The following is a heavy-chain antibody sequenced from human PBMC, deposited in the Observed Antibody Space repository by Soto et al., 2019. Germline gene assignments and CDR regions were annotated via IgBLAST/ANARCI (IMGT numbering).Heavy chain of an antibody. V-gene: IGHV3-30*18. Sequence: PWGSLRLSCSASVFTFSSYGMHWFRQAPGKGLEWVAVISYDGSNKYYADSVKGRFTISRDNSKNTLYLQMNSLRAEDTAVYYCANALGYYDSSGYFDYWGQGTLVTVSS. J-gene: IGHJ4*02. CDR2: ISYDGSNK. D-gene: IGHD3-22*01. CDR1: VFTFSSYG. CDR3: ANALGYYDSSGYFDY.